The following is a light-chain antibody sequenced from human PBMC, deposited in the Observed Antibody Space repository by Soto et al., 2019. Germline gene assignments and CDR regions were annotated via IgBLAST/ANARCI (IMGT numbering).Light chain of an antibody. CDR2: GAS. V-gene: IGKV3-20*01. Sequence: EIVMTQSPATLSVSPGERATLSCRASQSVRSSYLAWYQQKQGQAPRLLIYGASSRATGIPDRFSGSGSGTDFTLTISRLEPEDFAVYYCQQYGSSPLTFGGGTKVDIK. CDR3: QQYGSSPLT. J-gene: IGKJ4*01. CDR1: QSVRSSY.